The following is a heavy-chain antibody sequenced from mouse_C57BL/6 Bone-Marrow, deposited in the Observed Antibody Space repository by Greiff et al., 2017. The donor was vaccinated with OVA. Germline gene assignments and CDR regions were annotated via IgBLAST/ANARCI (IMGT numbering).Heavy chain of an antibody. CDR2: IYSSDSEN. CDR1: GYTFTGYW. J-gene: IGHJ2*01. V-gene: IGHV1-61*01. Sequence: QVQLQQPGAELVRPGSSVKLSCEASGYTFTGYWMDWVRQRPGKGLEWIGNIYSSDSENHYNQKLKDKATLTVDKSTSTAYIQLSSLSSEDSAVYNCASWDFYYGSSYGYWGQGPTLTVSS. CDR3: ASWDFYYGSSYGY. D-gene: IGHD1-1*01.